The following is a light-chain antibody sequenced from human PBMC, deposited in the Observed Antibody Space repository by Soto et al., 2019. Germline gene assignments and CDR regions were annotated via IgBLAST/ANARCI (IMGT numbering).Light chain of an antibody. CDR2: GAS. J-gene: IGKJ3*01. V-gene: IGKV3-20*01. CDR3: QQYGSSPFI. CDR1: QSVSSSY. Sequence: EIVLTQSPGPLSLSPGERATLSCRASQSVSSSYLAWYQQKPGQAPRLLIYGASSRATGIPDRFSGSGSGTDFTLTISRLEPEDFAVYYCQQYGSSPFIFGPGTKWISN.